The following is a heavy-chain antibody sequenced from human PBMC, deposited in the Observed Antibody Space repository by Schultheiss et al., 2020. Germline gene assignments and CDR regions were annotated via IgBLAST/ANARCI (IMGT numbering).Heavy chain of an antibody. J-gene: IGHJ6*02. CDR3: ARRDCSGGSCYSHYYYGIDV. V-gene: IGHV3-30-3*01. CDR2: ISYDGSNK. Sequence: GGSLRLSCAASGFTFSSYAMHWVRQAPGKGLEWVAVISYDGSNKYYADSVKGRFTISRDNSKNTLYLQMNSLRAEDTAVYYCARRDCSGGSCYSHYYYGIDVWGQGTTVNVSS. CDR1: GFTFSSYA. D-gene: IGHD2-15*01.